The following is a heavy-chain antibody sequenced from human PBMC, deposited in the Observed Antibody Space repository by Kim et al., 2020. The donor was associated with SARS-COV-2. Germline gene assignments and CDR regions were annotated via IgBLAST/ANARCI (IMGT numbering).Heavy chain of an antibody. D-gene: IGHD1-26*01. J-gene: IGHJ4*02. CDR3: ARHAGGGRNHFDY. V-gene: IGHV3-15*01. Sequence: SAASVTGRFTITRDDSAKLLSLQMNGLTPEDTALYFCARHAGGGRNHFDYWGQGTLVTVSS.